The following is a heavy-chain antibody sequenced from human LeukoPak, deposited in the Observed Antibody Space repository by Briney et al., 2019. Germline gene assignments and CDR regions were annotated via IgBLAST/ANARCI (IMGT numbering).Heavy chain of an antibody. CDR1: GFTFSSYS. V-gene: IGHV3-21*01. CDR2: ISSSSSYI. J-gene: IGHJ4*02. CDR3: ARALLGELFD. D-gene: IGHD3-10*01. Sequence: GGSLRLSCAASGFTFSSYSMNWVRRAPGKGLEWVSSISSSSSYIYYADSVKGRFTISRDNAKNSLYLQMNSLRAEDTAVYYRARALLGELFDWGQGTLVTVSS.